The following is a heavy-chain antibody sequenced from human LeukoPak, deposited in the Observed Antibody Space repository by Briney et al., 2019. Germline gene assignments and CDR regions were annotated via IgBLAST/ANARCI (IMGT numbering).Heavy chain of an antibody. CDR1: GFTVTSNY. D-gene: IGHD6-13*01. J-gene: IGHJ6*02. CDR2: IYSGGST. Sequence: GGSLRLSCAASGFTVTSNYMSWVRQAPGKGLEGVSVIYSGGSTYYADSVKGRFTISRDNSKNTLYLQMNSLRAEDTAVYYCVARSSSWYGVLYGMDVWGQGTTVTVSS. CDR3: VARSSSWYGVLYGMDV. V-gene: IGHV3-66*01.